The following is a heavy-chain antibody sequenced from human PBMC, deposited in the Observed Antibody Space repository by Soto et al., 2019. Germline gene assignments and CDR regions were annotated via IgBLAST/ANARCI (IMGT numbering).Heavy chain of an antibody. V-gene: IGHV5-10-1*03. Sequence: EVQLVQSGGEVKKPGESLKISCKGSGYSFPTYWISWGRQMPGKGLEWMGRIDPSDSYTSYRPSFQGHVTISVDKCISTAYLPLCSLQASDTAMYYCARPKKNAYALLDYWGQGTLVTVSS. J-gene: IGHJ4*02. CDR1: GYSFPTYW. CDR3: ARPKKNAYALLDY. CDR2: IDPSDSYT. D-gene: IGHD3-16*01.